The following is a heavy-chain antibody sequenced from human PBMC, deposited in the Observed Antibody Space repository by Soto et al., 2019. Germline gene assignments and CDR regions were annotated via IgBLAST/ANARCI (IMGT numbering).Heavy chain of an antibody. D-gene: IGHD2-15*01. J-gene: IGHJ4*02. Sequence: EVQLLESGGGLVQPGGSLRLSCAPSGFIFSNYAMSWVRQARGKGLEWVSAISGSGADTYYTESAKGRFTISRDNFKNTLYLQMNSLRAEDTAVYYCAKDTGRGGGSVFDYWGQGTLVTVSS. CDR2: ISGSGADT. V-gene: IGHV3-23*01. CDR1: GFIFSNYA. CDR3: AKDTGRGGGSVFDY.